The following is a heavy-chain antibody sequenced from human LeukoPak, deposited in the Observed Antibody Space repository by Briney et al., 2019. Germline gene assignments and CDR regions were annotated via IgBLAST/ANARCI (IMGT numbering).Heavy chain of an antibody. CDR1: GGSISSGGYY. V-gene: IGHV4-31*03. CDR3: ARDFFSDSWFDP. J-gene: IGHJ5*02. D-gene: IGHD3-22*01. Sequence: SETLSLTCTVSGGSISSGGYYWSWIRQHPGRGLEWIGYIYYSGSTYYNPSLKSRVTISVDTSKNQFSLKLSSVTAADTAVYYCARDFFSDSWFDPWGRGTLVTVSS. CDR2: IYYSGST.